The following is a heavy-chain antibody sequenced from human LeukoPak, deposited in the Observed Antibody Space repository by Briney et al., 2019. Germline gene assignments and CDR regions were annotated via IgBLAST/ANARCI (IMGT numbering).Heavy chain of an antibody. D-gene: IGHD5-18*01. Sequence: GGSLRLSCAASGFTFSSYAMSWVRQAPGKGLEWVSAISGSGGSTYYADSVKGRLTISRDNSKNTLYLEMNSLRAEDTAVYYCASDVDTAMVTDYWGQGTLVTVSS. CDR1: GFTFSSYA. CDR3: ASDVDTAMVTDY. CDR2: ISGSGGST. J-gene: IGHJ4*02. V-gene: IGHV3-23*01.